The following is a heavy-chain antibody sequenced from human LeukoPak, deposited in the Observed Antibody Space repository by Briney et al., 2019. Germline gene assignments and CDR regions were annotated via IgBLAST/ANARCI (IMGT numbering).Heavy chain of an antibody. V-gene: IGHV3-23*01. D-gene: IGHD3-10*01. CDR3: AKRRTGDDAFDI. CDR1: GFTFSSYA. J-gene: IGHJ3*02. CDR2: ISGSGAST. Sequence: PGGSLRLSCAASGFTFSSYAMGWVRRAPGKGLEWVSAISGSGASTYYADSVKGRFSISRDNSKNTLYLQMNSLRAEDTAVYYCAKRRTGDDAFDIWGQGTMVTVSS.